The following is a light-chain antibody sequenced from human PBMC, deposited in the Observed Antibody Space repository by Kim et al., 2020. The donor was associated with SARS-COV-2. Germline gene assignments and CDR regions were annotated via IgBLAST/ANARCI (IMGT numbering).Light chain of an antibody. J-gene: IGLJ1*01. V-gene: IGLV3-1*01. CDR3: QAWDSSTPYV. CDR2: QGN. CDR1: KLGDKY. Sequence: SYELTQPPSVSVSPGQTANITCSGDKLGDKYPCWYQQKPGQSPILVIYQGNKRPSGIPERFSGSNSGNTATLTISGTQAMDEADYYCQAWDSSTPYVFGTGTKVTVL.